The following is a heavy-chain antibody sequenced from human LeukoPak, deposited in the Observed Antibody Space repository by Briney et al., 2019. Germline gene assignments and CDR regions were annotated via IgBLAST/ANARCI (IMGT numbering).Heavy chain of an antibody. D-gene: IGHD3-22*01. CDR1: GFTFSRYW. V-gene: IGHV3-74*01. Sequence: GGSLRLSCAASGFTFSRYWMHWVRQAPGKGLVWVSRINGDGSTTSYADYVKGGFTISRDNAKNTLYLQMNSLRAEDTAVYYCATGNYYDSRGYYTFGHWGQGTLVTVSS. CDR3: ATGNYYDSRGYYTFGH. CDR2: INGDGSTT. J-gene: IGHJ1*01.